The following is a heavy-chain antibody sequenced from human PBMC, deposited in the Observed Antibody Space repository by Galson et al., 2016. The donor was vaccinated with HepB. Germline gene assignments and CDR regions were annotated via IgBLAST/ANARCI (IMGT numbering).Heavy chain of an antibody. J-gene: IGHJ4*02. D-gene: IGHD1-26*01. CDR3: AGLSGSYQGALDY. Sequence: SVKVSCKASGGTFSSYTISWVRQAPGQGLEWMGRIIPILGIANYAQKFQGRVTITADKSTSTPYMELSSLRPEDTAVYYCAGLSGSYQGALDYWGQGTLVTVSS. CDR1: GGTFSSYT. CDR2: IIPILGIA. V-gene: IGHV1-69*02.